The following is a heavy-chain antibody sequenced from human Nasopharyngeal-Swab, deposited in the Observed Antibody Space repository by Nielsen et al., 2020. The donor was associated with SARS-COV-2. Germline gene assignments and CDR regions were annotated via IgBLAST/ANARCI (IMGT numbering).Heavy chain of an antibody. V-gene: IGHV3-30-3*01. Sequence: GESLKISCAASGFTFSSYAMHWVRQAPGKGLEWVAVISYDGSNKYYADSVKGRFTTSRDSSKNTLYLQMNSLRAEDTAVYCCARARGSSGYYYDYYYYMDVWGKGTTVTVSS. D-gene: IGHD3-22*01. J-gene: IGHJ6*03. CDR2: ISYDGSNK. CDR3: ARARGSSGYYYDYYYYMDV. CDR1: GFTFSSYA.